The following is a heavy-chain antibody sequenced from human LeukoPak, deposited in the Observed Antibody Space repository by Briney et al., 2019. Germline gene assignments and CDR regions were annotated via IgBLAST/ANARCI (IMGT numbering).Heavy chain of an antibody. CDR1: GFTFSSYA. CDR2: ISGSGGST. CDR3: AKGITMVRGVISSESNFDY. Sequence: GGSLRLSCAASGFTFSSYAMSWVRQAPGKGLEWVSAISGSGGSTYYADPVKGRFTISRDNSKNTVYLQMNSLRAEDTAVYYCAKGITMVRGVISSESNFDYWGQGTLVTVSS. V-gene: IGHV3-23*01. J-gene: IGHJ4*02. D-gene: IGHD3-10*01.